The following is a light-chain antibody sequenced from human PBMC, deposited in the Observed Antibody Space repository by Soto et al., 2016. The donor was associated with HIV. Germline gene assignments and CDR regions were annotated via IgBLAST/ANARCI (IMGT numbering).Light chain of an antibody. V-gene: IGLV3-19*01. CDR2: GDN. J-gene: IGLJ2*01. Sequence: SSELTQDPAVSVALGQTVSITCQGDSLRVHYAIWYQQKPGQAPVLILYGDNNRPSGIPGRFSGSSSGNTASLTITGAQAEDEADYFCSSRDNTGYHVLFGGGT. CDR1: SLRVHY. CDR3: SSRDNTGYHVL.